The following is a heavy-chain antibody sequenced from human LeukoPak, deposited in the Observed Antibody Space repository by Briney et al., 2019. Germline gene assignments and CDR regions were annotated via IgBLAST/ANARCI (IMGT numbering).Heavy chain of an antibody. J-gene: IGHJ3*02. V-gene: IGHV3-7*01. D-gene: IGHD2/OR15-2a*01. CDR3: ARESLYRPTDAFDI. CDR2: IKQDGSEK. Sequence: PGGSLRLSCAASGFTFSSYWMSWVRQAPGKGLGWVANIKQDGSEKYYVDSVKGRFTISRDNAKNSLYLQMNSLRAEDTAVYYCARESLYRPTDAFDIWGQGTMVTVSS. CDR1: GFTFSSYW.